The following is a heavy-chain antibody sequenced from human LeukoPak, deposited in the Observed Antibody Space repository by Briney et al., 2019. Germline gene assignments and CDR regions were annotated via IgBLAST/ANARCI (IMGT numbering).Heavy chain of an antibody. CDR3: ARSSWYLWGTPYLYYFDY. V-gene: IGHV1-18*01. D-gene: IGHD6-13*01. Sequence: ASVKVSCKASGYTFTSYGISWVRQAPGQGLEWMGWISAYNGNTNYAQKLQGRVTMTTDTSTSTAYMELRSLRSDDTAVYYCARSSWYLWGTPYLYYFDYWGQGTLVTVSS. J-gene: IGHJ4*02. CDR1: GYTFTSYG. CDR2: ISAYNGNT.